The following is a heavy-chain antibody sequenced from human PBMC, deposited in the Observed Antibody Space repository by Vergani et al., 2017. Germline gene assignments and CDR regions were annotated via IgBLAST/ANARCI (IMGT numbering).Heavy chain of an antibody. J-gene: IGHJ3*02. CDR3: AKDRGGSYFYDAFDI. CDR1: GFTFSSYW. Sequence: EVQLVESGGGLVQPGGSLRLSCAASGFTFSSYWMSWVRQAPGKGLEWVANIKQDGSEKYYVDSVKGRFTISRDNAKNTLYLQMNSLRAEDTAVYYCAKDRGGSYFYDAFDIWGQGTMVTVSS. CDR2: IKQDGSEK. V-gene: IGHV3-7*03. D-gene: IGHD1-26*01.